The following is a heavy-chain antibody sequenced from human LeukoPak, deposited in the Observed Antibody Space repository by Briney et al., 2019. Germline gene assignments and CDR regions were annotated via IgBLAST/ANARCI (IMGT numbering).Heavy chain of an antibody. Sequence: ASVKVSCKASGYTFTTHDINWVRQATGQGLEWLGWMSPNSGDTGYAQRFQGRVTMTSDSSISTAYMELSSLRSEDTAIYYCVRTPPNWGFDYWGQGTLVTVSS. V-gene: IGHV1-8*01. CDR2: MSPNSGDT. J-gene: IGHJ4*02. CDR1: GYTFTTHD. CDR3: VRTPPNWGFDY. D-gene: IGHD7-27*01.